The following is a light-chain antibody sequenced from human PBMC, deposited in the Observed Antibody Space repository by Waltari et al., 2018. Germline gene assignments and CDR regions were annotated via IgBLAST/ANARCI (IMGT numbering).Light chain of an antibody. Sequence: EIVLTQSPGTLSLSPGERATLSCRASQSVSSSSLAWYQQKPGQAPRLLIYGASSRATGIPDRFSGSGSGTDFTLTISRLEPEDFAVYYCQQYGSSPRYTFGQGTKVEIK. CDR1: QSVSSSS. CDR3: QQYGSSPRYT. V-gene: IGKV3-20*01. CDR2: GAS. J-gene: IGKJ2*01.